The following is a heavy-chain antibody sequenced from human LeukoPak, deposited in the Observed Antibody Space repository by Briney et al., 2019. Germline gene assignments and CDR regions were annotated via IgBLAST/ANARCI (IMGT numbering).Heavy chain of an antibody. CDR1: GGFISSYY. D-gene: IGHD3-3*01. J-gene: IGHJ6*03. V-gene: IGHV4-59*01. Sequence: PSETLSLTCTVSGGFISSYYWSWIRQPPGKGLEWIGYIYYSGSTNYNPSLKSRVTISVDTSKNQFSLKLSSVTAADTAVYYCARSSILGWLPRSDYYYYMDVWGKGTTVTVSS. CDR3: ARSSILGWLPRSDYYYYMDV. CDR2: IYYSGST.